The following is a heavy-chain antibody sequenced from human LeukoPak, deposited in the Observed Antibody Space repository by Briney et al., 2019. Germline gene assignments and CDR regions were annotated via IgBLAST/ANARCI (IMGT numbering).Heavy chain of an antibody. V-gene: IGHV4-30-4*08. CDR2: IYYSGST. Sequence: SETLSLTCTVSGGSISSYYWSWIRQPPGKGLEWIGYIYYSGSTYYNPSLKSRVTISVDTSKNQFSLKLSSVTAADTAVYYCARVRVQLWPPYYMDVWGKGTTVTVSS. D-gene: IGHD5-18*01. J-gene: IGHJ6*03. CDR3: ARVRVQLWPPYYMDV. CDR1: GGSISSYY.